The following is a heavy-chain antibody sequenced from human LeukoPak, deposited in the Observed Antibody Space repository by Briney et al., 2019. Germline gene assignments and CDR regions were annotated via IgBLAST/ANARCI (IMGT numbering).Heavy chain of an antibody. Sequence: HPGGSLRLSCAASGFTVSSNYMSWVRQAPGKGLEWVSVIYRGGNTDYADSVKGRFTISRDNSTNTVYLQMNSLRVDDTAVYYCARVGYFDNTGLDYWGQGTLVTDCS. CDR3: ARVGYFDNTGLDY. D-gene: IGHD3-22*01. J-gene: IGHJ4*02. CDR2: IYRGGNT. CDR1: GFTVSSNY. V-gene: IGHV3-66*01.